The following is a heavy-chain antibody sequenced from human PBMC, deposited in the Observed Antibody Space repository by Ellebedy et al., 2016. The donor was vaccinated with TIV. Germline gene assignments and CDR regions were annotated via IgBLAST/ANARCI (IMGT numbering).Heavy chain of an antibody. CDR1: GGSFSGYY. Sequence: MPSETLSLTCAVYGGSFSGYYWSWIRQPPGKGLEWSGEIYHSGSTNYSPSLRSRVTISVDKSKSQFSLKLKSVTAADTAVYYCSKAVAGYFDYWGQGTLVTVSS. V-gene: IGHV4-34*01. D-gene: IGHD6-19*01. CDR3: SKAVAGYFDY. CDR2: IYHSGST. J-gene: IGHJ4*02.